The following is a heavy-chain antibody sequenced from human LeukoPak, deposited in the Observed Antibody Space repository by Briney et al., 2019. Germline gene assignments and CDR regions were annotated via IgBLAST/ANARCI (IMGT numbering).Heavy chain of an antibody. Sequence: SGTLSLTCAVSGGSISSSNWWSWVRQPPGKGLEWIGEIYHSGSTNYNPSLKSRVTISVDTSKNQFSLKLSSVTAADTAVYYCARAHSSSLFDYWGQGTLVTVSS. J-gene: IGHJ4*02. CDR2: IYHSGST. CDR1: GGSISSSNW. V-gene: IGHV4-4*02. D-gene: IGHD6-13*01. CDR3: ARAHSSSLFDY.